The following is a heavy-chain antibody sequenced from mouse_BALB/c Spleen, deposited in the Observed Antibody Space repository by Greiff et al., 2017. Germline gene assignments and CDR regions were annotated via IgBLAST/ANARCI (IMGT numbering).Heavy chain of an antibody. V-gene: IGHV1S81*02. D-gene: IGHD2-3*01. CDR2: INPSNGRT. CDR1: GYTFTSYW. Sequence: QVHVKQPGAELVKPGASVKLSCKASGYTFTSYWMHWVKQRPGQGLEWIGEINPSNGRTNYNEKFKSKATLTVDKSSSTAYMQLSSLTSEDSAVYYCARSRGYDGYYFDYWGQGTTRTVSS. J-gene: IGHJ2*01. CDR3: ARSRGYDGYYFDY.